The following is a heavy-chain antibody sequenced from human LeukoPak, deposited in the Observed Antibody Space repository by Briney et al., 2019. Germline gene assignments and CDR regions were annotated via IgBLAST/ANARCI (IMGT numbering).Heavy chain of an antibody. CDR2: INDIGVNI. J-gene: IGHJ4*02. V-gene: IGHV3-23*01. Sequence: GGSLRLSCAASGFTFRDYAMSWVRQAPGKGLDWVSSINDIGVNIYYADSVKGRFTISRDNSKNTLYLQMDSLRTEDTAVYYCSKNRIAAAGSDYWGQGTLVTVSS. D-gene: IGHD6-13*01. CDR3: SKNRIAAAGSDY. CDR1: GFTFRDYA.